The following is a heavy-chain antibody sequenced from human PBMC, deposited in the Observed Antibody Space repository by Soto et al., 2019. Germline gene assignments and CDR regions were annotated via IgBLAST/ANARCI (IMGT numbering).Heavy chain of an antibody. CDR2: IWYDGSNK. V-gene: IGHV3-33*01. D-gene: IGHD3-9*01. CDR1: GFTFSSYG. CDR3: ARDRRPQDYDILTGLDY. Sequence: QVQLVESGGGVVQPGRSLRLSCAASGFTFSSYGMHWVRQAPGKGLEWVAVIWYDGSNKYYADSVKGRFTISRDNSKNTLYLQMNSMRAEDKAVYYCARDRRPQDYDILTGLDYWGQGTLVTVSS. J-gene: IGHJ4*02.